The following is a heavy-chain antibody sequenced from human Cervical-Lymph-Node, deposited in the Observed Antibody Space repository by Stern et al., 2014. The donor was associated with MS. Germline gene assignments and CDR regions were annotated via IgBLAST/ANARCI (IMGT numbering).Heavy chain of an antibody. CDR3: AKDLRGSYSRGGYLQH. V-gene: IGHV3-9*01. Sequence: EVQLVESGGALVQPGRSLRLSCVASGFTFGDHAMHWVRQRLGKGLEWVSGISWNSGGIDYADSVKGRFIISRDNSKNSLYLQMNSLRPDDAAFYYCAKDLRGSYSRGGYLQHWGQGTQVTVSS. CDR1: GFTFGDHA. CDR2: ISWNSGGI. D-gene: IGHD3-10*01. J-gene: IGHJ1*01.